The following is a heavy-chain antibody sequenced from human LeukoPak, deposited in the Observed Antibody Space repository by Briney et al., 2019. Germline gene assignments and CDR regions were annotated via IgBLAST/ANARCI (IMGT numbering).Heavy chain of an antibody. J-gene: IGHJ6*02. CDR1: GFTFSSYW. Sequence: PGGSLRLSCAASGFTFSSYWMSWVRQTPGKGLEWVANIKQDGSEKYYVDSVKGRFTISKDNAKNSLYLQMNSLRAEDTALYHCARNNGMDVWGQGTTVIVSS. CDR3: ARNNGMDV. V-gene: IGHV3-7*03. CDR2: IKQDGSEK.